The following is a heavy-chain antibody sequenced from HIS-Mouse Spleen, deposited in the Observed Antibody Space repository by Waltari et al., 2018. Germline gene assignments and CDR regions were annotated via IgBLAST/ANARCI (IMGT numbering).Heavy chain of an antibody. CDR3: AREIPYSSSWYDWYFDL. Sequence: QLQLQESGPGLVKPSETLSLTCTVSGGSISSSSYYWGWIRQPPGKGLEWIGSSYYSGSPYYTPALKSRVPISVDTSKNQFSLKLSSVTAADTAVYYCAREIPYSSSWYDWYFDLWGRGTLVTVSS. J-gene: IGHJ2*01. CDR2: SYYSGSP. D-gene: IGHD6-13*01. CDR1: GGSISSSSYY. V-gene: IGHV4-39*07.